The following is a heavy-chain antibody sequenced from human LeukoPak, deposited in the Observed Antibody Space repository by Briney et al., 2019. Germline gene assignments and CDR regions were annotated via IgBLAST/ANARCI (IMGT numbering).Heavy chain of an antibody. D-gene: IGHD3-3*01. CDR3: ARDFYDFWSGYYFFDY. Sequence: SETLSLTCTVSGGSISSYYWSWIRQPAGKGLEWIGRIYTSGSTNYNPSLKSRVTMSVDTSKNQFSLKLSSVTAADTAVYYCARDFYDFWSGYYFFDYWGQGTLATVSS. CDR1: GGSISSYY. J-gene: IGHJ4*02. CDR2: IYTSGST. V-gene: IGHV4-4*07.